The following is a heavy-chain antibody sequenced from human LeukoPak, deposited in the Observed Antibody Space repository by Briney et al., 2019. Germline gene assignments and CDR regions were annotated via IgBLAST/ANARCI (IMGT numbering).Heavy chain of an antibody. CDR1: GYTFTSYG. J-gene: IGHJ4*02. V-gene: IGHV1-18*01. Sequence: ASVKVSCKASGYTFTSYGISWVRQAPGQGLQWMGWISAYNGNTNYAQKLQGRVTMTTDTSTSTAYMELRSLRSDDTAVYYCARGGPVAATLYYFDYWGQGTLVTVSS. CDR2: ISAYNGNT. CDR3: ARGGPVAATLYYFDY. D-gene: IGHD6-19*01.